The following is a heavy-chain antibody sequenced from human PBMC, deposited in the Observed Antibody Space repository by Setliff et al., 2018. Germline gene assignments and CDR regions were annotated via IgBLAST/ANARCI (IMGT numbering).Heavy chain of an antibody. J-gene: IGHJ4*02. V-gene: IGHV4-34*12. CDR1: GGSFSGYY. CDR3: ARSFSRAEKFLLDY. CDR2: IIHSGSA. Sequence: LSLTCAVYGGSFSGYYWSWIRQPPGKRLEWIGEIIHSGSANYNPSLKSRVTISMDTSKNQFSLKVSSVTAADTAVYYCARSFSRAEKFLLDYWGQGALVTVSS.